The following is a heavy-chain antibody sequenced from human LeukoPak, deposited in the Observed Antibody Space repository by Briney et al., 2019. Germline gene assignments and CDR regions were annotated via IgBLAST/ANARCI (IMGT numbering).Heavy chain of an antibody. CDR1: GYTLTELS. CDR3: ATGDQIAAAARALDY. J-gene: IGHJ4*02. CDR2: FDPEDGET. D-gene: IGHD6-13*01. Sequence: ASVKVSCKVSGYTLTELSMHWVRQAPGKGLEWMGGFDPEDGETIYAQKFQGRVTMTEDTSTDTAYMELSSLRSEDTAMYYCATGDQIAAAARALDYWGQGTLVTVSS. V-gene: IGHV1-24*01.